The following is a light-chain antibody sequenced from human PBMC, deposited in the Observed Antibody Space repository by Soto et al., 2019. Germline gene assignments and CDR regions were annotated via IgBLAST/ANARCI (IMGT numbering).Light chain of an antibody. V-gene: IGLV2-14*03. J-gene: IGLJ1*01. CDR1: SSDVGAYDY. Sequence: QSVLTQPPSVSGSPGQSITISCTKTSSDVGAYDYVSWYQQHPGKAPKLIIYDVTNRPSGVSNRFSASKSGNTASLTISGLQAEDEADYYCSSKTTSGTRVFGTGTKVTVL. CDR2: DVT. CDR3: SSKTTSGTRV.